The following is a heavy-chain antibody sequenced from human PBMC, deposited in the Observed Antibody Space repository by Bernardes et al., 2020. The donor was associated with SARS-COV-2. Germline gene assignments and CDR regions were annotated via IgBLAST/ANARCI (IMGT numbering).Heavy chain of an antibody. V-gene: IGHV4-31*03. CDR3: ARTYSGYVFGWSAFDP. J-gene: IGHJ5*02. CDR1: GGSISSGGYY. CDR2: IYYSGST. Sequence: SETLSLTCTVSGGSISSGGYYWSWIRQHPGKGLEWIGYIYYSGSTYYNPSLKSRVTISVDTSKNQFSLKLSSVTAADTAVYYCARTYSGYVFGWSAFDPWGQGTLVTVSS. D-gene: IGHD5-12*01.